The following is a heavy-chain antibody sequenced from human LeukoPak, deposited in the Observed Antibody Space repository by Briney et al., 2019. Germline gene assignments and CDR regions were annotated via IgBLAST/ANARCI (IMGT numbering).Heavy chain of an antibody. D-gene: IGHD1-1*01. Sequence: TGGSLRLSCAASGFTFSTYAMSWVRQAPGKGLEWVSGISGSGTRTYYADSVKGRFTISRDNSKNTLYLQMNSLRAEDTAVYYCARADLLQYGMDVWGQGTTVTVSS. CDR3: ARADLLQYGMDV. CDR2: ISGSGTRT. J-gene: IGHJ6*02. CDR1: GFTFSTYA. V-gene: IGHV3-23*01.